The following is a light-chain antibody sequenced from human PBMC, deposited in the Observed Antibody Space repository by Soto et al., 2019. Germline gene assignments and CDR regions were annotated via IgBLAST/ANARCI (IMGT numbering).Light chain of an antibody. CDR2: AAS. CDR3: QQSYSTPWT. J-gene: IGKJ1*01. V-gene: IGKV1-39*01. Sequence: DGQIIQPPSSLSASVWDIVTLTCRASQSISSYLNWYQQKPGKAPKLLIYAASSLQSGVPSRFSGSGSGTDFTLTISSLQPEDFATYYCQQSYSTPWTFGQGSIVDVK. CDR1: QSISSY.